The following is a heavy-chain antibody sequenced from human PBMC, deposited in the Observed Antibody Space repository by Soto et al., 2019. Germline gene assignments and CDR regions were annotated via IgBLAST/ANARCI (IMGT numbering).Heavy chain of an antibody. Sequence: QVQLVESGGGVVQPGRSLRLSCAASGFTFSNYGMHWVRQAPGKGLEWVAVISYDGSNKYYADSVKGRFIISRDNSKNTLYLQMNSLRVEDTAVYSCAKFPVSYDSSGYYLVPFNIWGQGTMVTVSS. D-gene: IGHD3-22*01. V-gene: IGHV3-30*18. CDR1: GFTFSNYG. J-gene: IGHJ3*02. CDR3: AKFPVSYDSSGYYLVPFNI. CDR2: ISYDGSNK.